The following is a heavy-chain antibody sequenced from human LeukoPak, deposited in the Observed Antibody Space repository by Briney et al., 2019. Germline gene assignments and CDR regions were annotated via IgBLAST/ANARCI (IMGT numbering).Heavy chain of an antibody. CDR2: IRAKNGDT. Sequence: ASVNVSCKSSAYIFSNYGISWVPQDPGQGLECMGWIRAKNGDTNYIQKFRGTVTITTDTSTRTAYRALWSLRSDDTAVYYCARDVPATTPFDYWGQGTLVTVSS. CDR3: ARDVPATTPFDY. J-gene: IGHJ4*02. V-gene: IGHV1-18*01. D-gene: IGHD1-7*01. CDR1: AYIFSNYG.